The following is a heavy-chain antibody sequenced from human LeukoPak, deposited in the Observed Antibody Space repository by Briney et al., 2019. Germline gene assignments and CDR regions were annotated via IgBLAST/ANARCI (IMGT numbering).Heavy chain of an antibody. CDR1: GFTFDDYG. CDR2: INWNGGST. V-gene: IGHV3-20*04. CDR3: ARDRGCSSTSCYGWFDP. Sequence: GGSLRLSCAASGFTFDDYGMSWVRQAPGKGLEWVSGINWNGGSTGYADSVKGRFTISRDNSKNTLYLQMNSLRAEDTAVYYCARDRGCSSTSCYGWFDPWGQGTLVTVSS. J-gene: IGHJ5*02. D-gene: IGHD2-2*01.